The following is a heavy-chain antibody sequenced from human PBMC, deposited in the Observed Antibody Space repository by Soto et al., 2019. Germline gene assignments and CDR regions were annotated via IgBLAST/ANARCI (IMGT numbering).Heavy chain of an antibody. Sequence: QVQLVQSGAEVKKPGSSVKVSCKASGGTFSSYAISWVRQAPGQGLEWMGGIIPIFGTANYAQKFQGRVTITADESTSTAYMELSSLRSEDTAVYYCARDLKGIAVAGMVTFWFDPWGQGTLVTVSA. CDR2: IIPIFGTA. V-gene: IGHV1-69*01. CDR3: ARDLKGIAVAGMVTFWFDP. J-gene: IGHJ5*02. D-gene: IGHD6-19*01. CDR1: GGTFSSYA.